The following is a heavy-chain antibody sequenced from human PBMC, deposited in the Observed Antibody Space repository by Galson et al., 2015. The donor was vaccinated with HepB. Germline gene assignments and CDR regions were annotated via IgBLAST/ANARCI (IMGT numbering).Heavy chain of an antibody. CDR2: INPNSGGT. J-gene: IGHJ4*02. D-gene: IGHD4-17*01. V-gene: IGHV1-2*06. CDR1: GYTFTGYY. CDR3: ARVYGDLTYFDY. Sequence: SVKVSCKASGYTFTGYYMHWVRQAPGQGLEWMGRINPNSGGTNYARKFQGRATMTRDTSISTAYMELSRLRSDDTAVYYCARVYGDLTYFDYWGQGTLVTVSS.